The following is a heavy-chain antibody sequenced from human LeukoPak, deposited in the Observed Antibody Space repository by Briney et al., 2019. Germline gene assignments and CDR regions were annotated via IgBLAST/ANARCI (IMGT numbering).Heavy chain of an antibody. CDR3: AKVFYDSTN. CDR1: GFTFNNYA. J-gene: IGHJ4*02. V-gene: IGHV3-23*01. CDR2: ISSSGVTT. D-gene: IGHD3-22*01. Sequence: GGSLRLSCAASGFTFNNYAMSWVRQAPGKGLEWVSTISSSGVTTIYADSVKGRFTISRDNSKNTLYLQMNSLRAEDTAVYYCAKVFYDSTNWGQGTLVTVSS.